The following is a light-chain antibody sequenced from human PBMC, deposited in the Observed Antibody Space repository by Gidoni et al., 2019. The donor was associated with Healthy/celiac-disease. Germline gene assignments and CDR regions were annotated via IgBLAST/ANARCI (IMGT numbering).Light chain of an antibody. V-gene: IGKV3-20*01. CDR2: GAS. CDR3: QQYGSSPPVT. J-gene: IGKJ1*01. CDR1: QSVSSSY. Sequence: DIVLTQSPGTLSLSPGERATLSCRASQSVSSSYLAWYQQKPGQAPRLLIYGASSRATGIPDRFSGSGSGTDFTLTISRLEPEDFAVYYCQQYGSSPPVTFXQXTKVEIK.